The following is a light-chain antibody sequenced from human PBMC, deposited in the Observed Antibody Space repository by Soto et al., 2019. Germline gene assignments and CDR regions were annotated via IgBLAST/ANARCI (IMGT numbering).Light chain of an antibody. Sequence: DIQMTQSPSSLSPSVGDRVTITCRASQSISRNLNWYQHKPGKAPKLLIYAASSLQNGVPSRFSGGGSGTEFTLSSSSLQPEDFGTYYCQQSYTTASITFGKGTRLEIK. J-gene: IGKJ5*01. CDR1: QSISRN. V-gene: IGKV1-39*01. CDR3: QQSYTTASIT. CDR2: AAS.